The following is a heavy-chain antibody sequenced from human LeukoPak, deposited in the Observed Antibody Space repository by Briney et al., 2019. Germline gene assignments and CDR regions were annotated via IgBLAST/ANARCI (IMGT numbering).Heavy chain of an antibody. V-gene: IGHV3-23*01. Sequence: GGSLRLSCAASGFTFSSYAMSWVSQAPGKGLEWVSAFSGSGGSTYYADSVKGQFTISRDNSKNTLFLKMNSLRAEDTAVYYCAKTGSSRFDYWGQGTLVTVSS. CDR3: AKTGSSRFDY. CDR2: FSGSGGST. J-gene: IGHJ4*02. CDR1: GFTFSSYA. D-gene: IGHD3-10*01.